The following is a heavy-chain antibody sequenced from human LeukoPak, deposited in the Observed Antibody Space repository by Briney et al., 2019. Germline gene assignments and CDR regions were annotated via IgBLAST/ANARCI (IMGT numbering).Heavy chain of an antibody. CDR2: IYYSGST. V-gene: IGHV4-59*01. Sequence: PSETLSLTCTVPGGSISSYYWSWIRQPPGKGLEWIGYIYYSGSTNYNPSLKSRVTISVDTSKNQFSLKLSSVTAADTAVYYCARVKDDFWSGYYIWFDPWGQGTLVTVSS. D-gene: IGHD3-3*01. J-gene: IGHJ5*02. CDR3: ARVKDDFWSGYYIWFDP. CDR1: GGSISSYY.